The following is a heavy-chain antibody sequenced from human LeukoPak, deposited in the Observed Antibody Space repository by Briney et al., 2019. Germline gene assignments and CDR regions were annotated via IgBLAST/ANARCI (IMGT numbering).Heavy chain of an antibody. Sequence: TGGSLRLSCGAAGFTASSNYIRWVRHAPGKGLEWVSLIYSGGSTYYADSVKGRFSISRDNSKNTLFLQMNSLRAEDTAVYYCATDAHWGQGTLVTVSS. CDR3: ATDAH. V-gene: IGHV3-53*01. CDR2: IYSGGST. CDR1: GFTASSNY. J-gene: IGHJ4*02.